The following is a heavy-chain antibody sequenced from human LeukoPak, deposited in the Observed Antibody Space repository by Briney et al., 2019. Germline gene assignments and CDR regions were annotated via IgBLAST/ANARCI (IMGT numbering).Heavy chain of an antibody. D-gene: IGHD3-22*01. CDR2: IYGSGGST. V-gene: IGHV3-23*01. J-gene: IGHJ4*02. Sequence: WGSLRLSCAASGFTFSSYAMSWVRQPPGKGLEWVSSIYGSGGSTYYADSVKGRFTISRDNSKNTLYLQMNSLRAEDTAVYYCAKDHYYDSSGYCFDYWGQGTLVTVSS. CDR1: GFTFSSYA. CDR3: AKDHYYDSSGYCFDY.